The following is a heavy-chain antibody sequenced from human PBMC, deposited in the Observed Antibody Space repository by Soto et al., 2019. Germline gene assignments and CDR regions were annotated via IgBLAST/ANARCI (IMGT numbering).Heavy chain of an antibody. V-gene: IGHV4-59*08. CDR2: IHHSGST. J-gene: IGHJ6*02. D-gene: IGHD3-10*01. Sequence: SETLSLTCSVSGGSITSHYCSWFRQPPGKGLEWIGYIHHSGSTSYNPSLKSRVTMSVDTSKNQFSLKVNSETAADTALYYCARQGFGQLHGLVEVWGPGTTVTVSS. CDR1: GGSITSHY. CDR3: ARQGFGQLHGLVEV.